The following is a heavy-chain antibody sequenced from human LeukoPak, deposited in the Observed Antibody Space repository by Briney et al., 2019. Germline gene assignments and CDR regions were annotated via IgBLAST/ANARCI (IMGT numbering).Heavy chain of an antibody. CDR1: DFTFDFYW. J-gene: IGHJ4*02. CDR3: ARDIVIGSGTYLD. V-gene: IGHV3-7*01. CDR2: ILPDGSQK. Sequence: GGSLRLSCVASDFTFDFYWMTWVRQAPGKGLEWLANILPDGSQKYYVDSVKGRFTISRDNAKRTLYLQMNSLRAEDTALYYCARDIVIGSGTYLDWGQGTLVTVSS. D-gene: IGHD3-10*01.